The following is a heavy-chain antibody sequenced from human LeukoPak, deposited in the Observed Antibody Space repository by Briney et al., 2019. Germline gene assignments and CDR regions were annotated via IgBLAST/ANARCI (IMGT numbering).Heavy chain of an antibody. Sequence: GASLRLSCAASGFTFSSYAMSWVRQASGKGLEWVSAISGSGGSTYYADSVKGRFTISRDNSKNTLYLQMNSLRAEDTAVYYCASASRGYCSGGSCFLDWFDPWGQGTLVTVSS. V-gene: IGHV3-23*01. CDR1: GFTFSSYA. J-gene: IGHJ5*02. CDR3: ASASRGYCSGGSCFLDWFDP. D-gene: IGHD2-15*01. CDR2: ISGSGGST.